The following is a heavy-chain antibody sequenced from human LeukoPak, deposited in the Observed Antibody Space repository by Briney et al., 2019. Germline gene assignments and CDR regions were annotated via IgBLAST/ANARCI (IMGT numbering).Heavy chain of an antibody. Sequence: GGSLRLSCAASGFTFSSYWMHWVRQVPGKGLVWVSRINSDGSSTSYADSEKGRFTISRDNAKNTLYLQMNSLRAEDTAVYYCARKDGWDYYDSSGYYYAGGQGTLVTVSS. D-gene: IGHD3-22*01. CDR3: ARKDGWDYYDSSGYYYA. CDR2: INSDGSST. J-gene: IGHJ4*02. V-gene: IGHV3-74*01. CDR1: GFTFSSYW.